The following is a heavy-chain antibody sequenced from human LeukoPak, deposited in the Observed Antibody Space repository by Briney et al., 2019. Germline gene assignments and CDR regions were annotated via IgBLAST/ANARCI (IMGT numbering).Heavy chain of an antibody. CDR1: GFTFSSFT. CDR2: ISNSGDYI. CDR3: AKVKAAAVVFGY. Sequence: GSLRLSCTVSGFTFSSFTMNWVRQGPGKGLEWVASISNSGDYISYADSLKGRFTISRDNAKNSLFLQMSSLRAEDTAVYYCAKVKAAAVVFGYWGQGTLVTVSS. J-gene: IGHJ4*02. D-gene: IGHD6-13*01. V-gene: IGHV3-21*01.